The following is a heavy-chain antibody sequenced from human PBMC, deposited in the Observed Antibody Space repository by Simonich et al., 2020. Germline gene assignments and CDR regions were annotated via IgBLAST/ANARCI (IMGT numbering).Heavy chain of an antibody. CDR1: GGSFSGYY. J-gene: IGHJ3*02. CDR2: TNHSGST. CDR3: ARPLGIVWAFDI. D-gene: IGHD3-16*01. Sequence: QVQLQQWGAGLLNPSETLSLTCAVYGGSFSGYYWSRFRQPPGKGLEWNGDTNHSGSTNYDPSRKSRVPISVDTSKNQFSLKLSSVTAADTAVYYCARPLGIVWAFDIWGQGKLVTVSS. V-gene: IGHV4-34*01.